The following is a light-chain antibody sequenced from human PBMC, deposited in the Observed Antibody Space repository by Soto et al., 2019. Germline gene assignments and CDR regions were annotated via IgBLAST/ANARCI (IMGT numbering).Light chain of an antibody. J-gene: IGKJ5*01. CDR3: QHYVERSPIT. CDR1: QSVSSR. Sequence: EIVMTQSPGTLSLSPGERATLSCRASQSVSSRLAWYQKKPGQXPXIXXSXXXSRDTGITDRFSGSGSGTDFTLTISRLEPEDFALYYCQHYVERSPITFGQGTRLEIK. CDR2: XXX. V-gene: IGKV3-20*01.